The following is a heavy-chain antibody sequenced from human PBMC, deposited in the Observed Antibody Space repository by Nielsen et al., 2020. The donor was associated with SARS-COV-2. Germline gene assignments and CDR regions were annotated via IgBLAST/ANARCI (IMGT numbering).Heavy chain of an antibody. Sequence: GESLKISCAASGFTFSSYSMNWVRQAPGKGLEWVSSISSSSSYIYYADSVKGRFTISRDNAKNSLYLQMNSLRAEDTALYYCAKLRDGDYGDYWGQGTLVTVSS. CDR1: GFTFSSYS. J-gene: IGHJ4*02. D-gene: IGHD4-17*01. CDR2: ISSSSSYI. CDR3: AKLRDGDYGDY. V-gene: IGHV3-21*04.